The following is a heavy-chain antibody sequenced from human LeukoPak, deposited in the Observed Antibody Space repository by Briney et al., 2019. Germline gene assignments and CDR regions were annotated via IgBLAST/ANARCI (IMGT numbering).Heavy chain of an antibody. V-gene: IGHV1-2*02. CDR2: INPNNGGT. CDR1: GYIFTGYY. D-gene: IGHD6-19*01. CDR3: ARGAVAGRGGWFDP. Sequence: ASVKVSCKPSGYIFTGYYLHWVRQAPGQGLEWMGWINPNNGGTNYAQKFQGRVTMTRDTSISTAYMELSRLRSDDTAVYYCARGAVAGRGGWFDPWGQGTLVTVSS. J-gene: IGHJ5*02.